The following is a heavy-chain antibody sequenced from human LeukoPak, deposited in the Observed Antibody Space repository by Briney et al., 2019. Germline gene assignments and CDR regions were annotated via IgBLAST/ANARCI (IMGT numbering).Heavy chain of an antibody. D-gene: IGHD3-10*01. J-gene: IGHJ4*02. CDR3: ARVLWFGELSIYYFDY. Sequence: SETLSLTCTVSGYSISSGYYWGWIRQPPGKGLEWTGSIYHSGSTYYNPSLKSRVTISVDTSKNQFSLKLSSVTAADTAVYYCARVLWFGELSIYYFDYWGQGTLVTVSS. CDR1: GYSISSGYY. CDR2: IYHSGST. V-gene: IGHV4-38-2*02.